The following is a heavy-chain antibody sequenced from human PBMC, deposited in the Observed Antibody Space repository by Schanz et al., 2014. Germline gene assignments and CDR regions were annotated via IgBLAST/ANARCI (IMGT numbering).Heavy chain of an antibody. J-gene: IGHJ4*02. D-gene: IGHD3-9*01. Sequence: EVQLVESGGGLVKPGGSLRLSCAASGFTFSTYYMNWVRQAPGKGLEWVSSISSSSIYIYYADSVKGRFTISRDNAKNSLYLHMNSLRAEDTAVYYCAYYDVLTGFDYCGQGTHVTVSS. CDR1: GFTFSTYY. CDR3: AYYDVLTGFDY. CDR2: ISSSSIYI. V-gene: IGHV3-21*02.